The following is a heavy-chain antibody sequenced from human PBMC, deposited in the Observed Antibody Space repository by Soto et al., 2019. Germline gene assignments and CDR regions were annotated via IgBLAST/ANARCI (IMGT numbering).Heavy chain of an antibody. V-gene: IGHV3-30-3*01. CDR2: ISYDGSNK. CDR1: GFTFSSYA. Sequence: GGSLRLSCAASGFTFSSYAMHWVRQAPGKGLEWVAVISYDGSNKYYADSVKGRFTISRDNSKNTLYLQMNSLRAEDTAVYYCAREWGWKTKSGWYPQGDRYFDYWGQGTLVTVSS. CDR3: AREWGWKTKSGWYPQGDRYFDY. J-gene: IGHJ4*02. D-gene: IGHD6-19*01.